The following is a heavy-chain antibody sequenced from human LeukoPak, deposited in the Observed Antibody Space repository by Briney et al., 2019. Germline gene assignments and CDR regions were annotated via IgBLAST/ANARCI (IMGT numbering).Heavy chain of an antibody. Sequence: GASVKASCKASGYSFTNYFMHWVRHVPGQGPEWVGLINPSGGTKYAPKFQDRVTMTRDMSTSTIYMELSSLTSEDRAVYYCAREGRSDYGASRSFVIWGQGTMVTVSS. D-gene: IGHD4-17*01. CDR3: AREGRSDYGASRSFVI. J-gene: IGHJ3*02. CDR1: GYSFTNYF. V-gene: IGHV1-46*01. CDR2: INPSGGT.